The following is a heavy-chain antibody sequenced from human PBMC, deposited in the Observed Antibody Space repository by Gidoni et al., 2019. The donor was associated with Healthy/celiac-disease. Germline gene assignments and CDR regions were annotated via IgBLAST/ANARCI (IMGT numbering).Heavy chain of an antibody. D-gene: IGHD6-13*01. CDR3: ATPAGYSSSLAY. J-gene: IGHJ4*02. V-gene: IGHV3-30*03. CDR2: ISYDGSNK. Sequence: QVQLVESGVGVVQPGRSLRLSCAASGFTCSSSGMHWVRQATGKGLEWVAVISYDGSNKYYSDSVKGRFTISRDNSENTLYLQMTSLRSEDTAVYYCATPAGYSSSLAYWGQGTLVTFSS. CDR1: GFTCSSSG.